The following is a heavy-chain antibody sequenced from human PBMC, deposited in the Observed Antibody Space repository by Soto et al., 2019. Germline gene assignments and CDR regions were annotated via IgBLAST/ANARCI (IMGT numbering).Heavy chain of an antibody. Sequence: QAQLVESGGGVVQPGRSLRLSCAASGFAFSSYGMHWVRQAPGTGLEWVAVISYDGSLQHYADSVKGRFTISRDNSKNMVLLQMSSLTAEDTAVYYCVSDRGYGHASVPYSCGQGTLVSVSS. J-gene: IGHJ4*02. CDR3: VSDRGYGHASVPYS. V-gene: IGHV3-30*03. D-gene: IGHD5-18*01. CDR1: GFAFSSYG. CDR2: ISYDGSLQ.